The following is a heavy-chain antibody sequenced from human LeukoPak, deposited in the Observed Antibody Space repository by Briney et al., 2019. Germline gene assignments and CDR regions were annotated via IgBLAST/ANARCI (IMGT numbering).Heavy chain of an antibody. CDR1: GVIVSSNY. CDR3: ARDIQPSKAARPGFDY. V-gene: IGHV3-53*01. D-gene: IGHD6-6*01. J-gene: IGHJ4*02. Sequence: GGSLRLSCAVSGVIVSSNYMSWVRQASGKGLEWVSVIYSGGTIYYADSVKGRFTISRDNAKNSLYLQMNSLRAEDTAVYYCARDIQPSKAARPGFDYWGQGTLVTVSS. CDR2: IYSGGTI.